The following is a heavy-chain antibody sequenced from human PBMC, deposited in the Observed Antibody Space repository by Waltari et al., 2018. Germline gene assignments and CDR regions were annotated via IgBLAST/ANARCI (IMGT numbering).Heavy chain of an antibody. CDR3: ARRPAGEFDY. D-gene: IGHD2-2*01. V-gene: IGHV4-38-2*01. J-gene: IGHJ4*02. Sequence: QVQLQESGPGLVKPSETLSLTCAVSGYSLSSGYYWGWIRQPPGKGLEWIGSIYHSGSTYYNPSLKSRVTISVDTSKNQFSLKLSSVTAADTAVYYCARRPAGEFDYWGQGTLVTVSS. CDR2: IYHSGST. CDR1: GYSLSSGYY.